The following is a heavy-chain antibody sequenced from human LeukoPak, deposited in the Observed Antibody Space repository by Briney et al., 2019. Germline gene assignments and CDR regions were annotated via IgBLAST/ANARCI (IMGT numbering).Heavy chain of an antibody. Sequence: GGSLRLSCEASGFTVSNNYMSWVRQAPGKGLEWVSLIYSDGSTYYPDSVKGRFTTSRDNSKNTLYLQMNSLRAEDTAVYYCAGYASGTYYNVYWGQGTLVTVSS. J-gene: IGHJ4*02. CDR3: AGYASGTYYNVY. V-gene: IGHV3-66*01. CDR1: GFTVSNNY. D-gene: IGHD3-10*01. CDR2: IYSDGST.